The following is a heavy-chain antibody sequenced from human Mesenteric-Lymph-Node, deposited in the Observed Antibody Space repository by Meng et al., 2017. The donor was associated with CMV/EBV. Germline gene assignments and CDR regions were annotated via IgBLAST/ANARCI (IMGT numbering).Heavy chain of an antibody. Sequence: GGSLRLSCAASGFTFSDYYMTWIRQAPGKGLEWLSQIDISGTTVYHADSVKGRFTISRDNAKNSLYLQMNSLRAEDTALYYCVRGSAYSFWGQGTLVTVSS. CDR3: VRGSAYSF. J-gene: IGHJ4*02. D-gene: IGHD3-22*01. V-gene: IGHV3-11*04. CDR2: IDISGTTV. CDR1: GFTFSDYY.